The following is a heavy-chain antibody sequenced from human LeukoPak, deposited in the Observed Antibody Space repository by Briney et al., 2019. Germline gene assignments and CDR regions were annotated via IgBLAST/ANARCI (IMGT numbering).Heavy chain of an antibody. Sequence: PGWSLRLSCAASGFTFSSYWMHWVRQAPGKGLVWVSRLNSDGSSSSIADSVKGRFTISRDKAKNTLNLQMNSLRAEDTAVYYCARDRFGSSNAYYDYVWGSYRASYYMDVWGKGTTDTVS. CDR1: GFTFSSYW. J-gene: IGHJ6*03. D-gene: IGHD3-16*02. CDR2: LNSDGSSS. V-gene: IGHV3-74*01. CDR3: ARDRFGSSNAYYDYVWGSYRASYYMDV.